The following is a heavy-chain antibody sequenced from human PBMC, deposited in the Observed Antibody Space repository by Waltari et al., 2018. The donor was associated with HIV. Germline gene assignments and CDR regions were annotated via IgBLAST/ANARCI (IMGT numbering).Heavy chain of an antibody. Sequence: EVQLVESGGGLVKPGGSLRLSCAASGFTFSSYSMNWVRQAQGKGLELFSAISSSRSYIYYADSWKGRFTISRDNAKNSLYLQMNSLRAEDTAVYYCARGAAAGTGNFDYWGQGTLVTVSS. CDR1: GFTFSSYS. D-gene: IGHD6-13*01. J-gene: IGHJ4*02. CDR2: ISSSRSYI. CDR3: ARGAAAGTGNFDY. V-gene: IGHV3-21*01.